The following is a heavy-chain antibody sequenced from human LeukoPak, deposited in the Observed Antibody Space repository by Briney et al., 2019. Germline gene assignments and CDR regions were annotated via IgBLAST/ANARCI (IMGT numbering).Heavy chain of an antibody. V-gene: IGHV3-21*01. CDR3: ASNYYDSSGYYYG. J-gene: IGHJ4*02. Sequence: GGSLRLSCAASGFTFSSYSMNWVRQAPGKGLEWVSSISSSSSYIYYAGSVKGRFTISRDNAKNSLYLQMNNLRAEDTAVYYCASNYYDSSGYYYGWGQGTLVTVSS. D-gene: IGHD3-22*01. CDR1: GFTFSSYS. CDR2: ISSSSSYI.